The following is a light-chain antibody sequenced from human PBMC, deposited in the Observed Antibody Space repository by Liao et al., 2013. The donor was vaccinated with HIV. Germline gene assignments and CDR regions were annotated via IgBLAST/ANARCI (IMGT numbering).Light chain of an antibody. J-gene: IGLJ2*01. CDR3: QAWDSSTKV. CDR1: NIGSKS. CDR2: QDS. Sequence: SYVLTQPPSVSVAPGKTARITCGGNNIGSKSVHWYQQKPGQAPVLVIYQDSKRPSGIPERFSGSNSGNTATLTISGTQAMDEADYYCQAWDSSTKVFGGGTKLTVL. V-gene: IGLV3-21*01.